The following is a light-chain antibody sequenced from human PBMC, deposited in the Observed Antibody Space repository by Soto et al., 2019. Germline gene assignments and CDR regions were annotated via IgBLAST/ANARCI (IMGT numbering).Light chain of an antibody. CDR1: QSVNNN. CDR2: GAS. CDR3: QQYNNWPRT. Sequence: EIVLTQSPGTLSLSPGERATLSCRTGQSVNNNYLAWYQQKPGQAPRLXIYGASSRATGIPARFSGSGSGTEFTLTISSRQSEDFAVYYCQQYNNWPRTFGQGTKVDIK. V-gene: IGKV3D-15*01. J-gene: IGKJ1*01.